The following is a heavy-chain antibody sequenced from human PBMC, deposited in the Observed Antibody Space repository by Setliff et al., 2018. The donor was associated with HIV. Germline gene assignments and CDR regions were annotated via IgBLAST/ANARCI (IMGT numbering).Heavy chain of an antibody. V-gene: IGHV4-4*02. CDR1: GGSISSDNW. CDR2: IYHSGST. Sequence: PSETLSLTCAVSGGSISSDNWWTWVRQPPGKGLEWIGSIYHSGSTYYNPSLKSRVTISVDTSKNQFSLKLSSVTAADTAVYYCAREWNRIWYFDYWGQGTLVTVSS. CDR3: AREWNRIWYFDY. D-gene: IGHD1-1*01. J-gene: IGHJ4*02.